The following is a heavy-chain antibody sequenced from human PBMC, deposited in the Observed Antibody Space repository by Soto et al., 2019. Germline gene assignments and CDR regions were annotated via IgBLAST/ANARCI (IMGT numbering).Heavy chain of an antibody. V-gene: IGHV1-8*01. J-gene: IGHJ6*03. CDR1: GYTLTSYD. D-gene: IGHD1-7*01. Sequence: ASVKVSCKASGYTLTSYDINWVRQATGQGLEWMGWMNPNSGNTGYAQKFQGRVTMTRNTSISTAYMELSSLRSEDTAVYYCARNYWNYIRLDYYYYMDVWGKGTTVTAP. CDR2: MNPNSGNT. CDR3: ARNYWNYIRLDYYYYMDV.